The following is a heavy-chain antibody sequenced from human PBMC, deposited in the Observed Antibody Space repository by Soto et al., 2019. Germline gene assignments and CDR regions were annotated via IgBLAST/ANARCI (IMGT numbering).Heavy chain of an antibody. V-gene: IGHV3-74*01. Sequence: EVELVESGGDLVQPGGSLRLSCAASGFTLSSHWMHWVRQVPGKGLVWVARVNTDGATTSYADAVKGRFTISRDNAKNTVFLLMDGLTTEDTSTYYCAREAGYCSRTSCYRRAFDPWGQGTMVTVSP. CDR1: GFTLSSHW. CDR3: AREAGYCSRTSCYRRAFDP. J-gene: IGHJ3*01. D-gene: IGHD2-2*01. CDR2: VNTDGATT.